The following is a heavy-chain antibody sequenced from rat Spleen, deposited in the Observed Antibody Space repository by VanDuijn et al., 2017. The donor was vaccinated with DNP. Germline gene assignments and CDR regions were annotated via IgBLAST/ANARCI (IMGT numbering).Heavy chain of an antibody. D-gene: IGHD1-1*01. Sequence: EVQLVESGGDLVQPGRSLKLSCVASGFTFNNYWMTWIRQVPGKGLEWVASISSSGDYTYYLDSAKGRFTISRDNAKNTLCLQMNSLRSGDTATYYCTRDPFFGALDAWGQGTSVTVSS. V-gene: IGHV5-31*01. CDR3: TRDPFFGALDA. CDR2: ISSSGDYT. CDR1: GFTFNNYW. J-gene: IGHJ4*01.